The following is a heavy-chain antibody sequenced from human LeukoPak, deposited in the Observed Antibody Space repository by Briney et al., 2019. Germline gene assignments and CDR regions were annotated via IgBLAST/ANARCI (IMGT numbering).Heavy chain of an antibody. V-gene: IGHV3-13*05. CDR3: ARSRGFGKYGLWAFDI. J-gene: IGHJ3*02. CDR1: GFTLSSYA. CDR2: IGAAGDP. D-gene: IGHD3-3*01. Sequence: PGGSLRLSCAVSGFTLSSYAMHWVRQPTGKSLEWVSAIGAAGDPYYAGSVKGRFTISGQTGKNSLYLKMNSLRPGDTAIYYCARSRGFGKYGLWAFDIWGQGTMVTVSS.